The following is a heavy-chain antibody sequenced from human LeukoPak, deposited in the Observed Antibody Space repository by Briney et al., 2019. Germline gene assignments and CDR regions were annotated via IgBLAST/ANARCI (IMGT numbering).Heavy chain of an antibody. Sequence: SETLSLTCSVSGGPVTEFYWSWIRQPPGEGLEWIGYVSHTGTINYSPSLKTRVTMSVDVSRNQFSLELVSVTAADTAVYYCARDRGSTGYFYLDSWGQGILVTVSS. CDR1: GGPVTEFY. V-gene: IGHV4-59*02. D-gene: IGHD6-19*01. CDR2: VSHTGTI. J-gene: IGHJ4*02. CDR3: ARDRGSTGYFYLDS.